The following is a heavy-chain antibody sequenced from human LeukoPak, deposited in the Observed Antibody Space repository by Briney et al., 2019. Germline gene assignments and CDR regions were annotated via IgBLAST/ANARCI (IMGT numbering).Heavy chain of an antibody. CDR3: ARQPIEEQPPDY. Sequence: SETLSLTCTVSGGSISSSSYYWGWIRQPPGKGLEWIGSIYYSGSTYYNPSLKSRVPISVDTSKNQFSLKLSSVTAADTAVCYCARQPIEEQPPDYWGQGTLVTVSS. CDR1: GGSISSSSYY. V-gene: IGHV4-39*01. D-gene: IGHD6-13*01. J-gene: IGHJ4*02. CDR2: IYYSGST.